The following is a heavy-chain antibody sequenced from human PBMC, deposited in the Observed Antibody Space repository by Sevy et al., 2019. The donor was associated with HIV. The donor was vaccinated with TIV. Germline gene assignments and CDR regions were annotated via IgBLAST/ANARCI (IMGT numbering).Heavy chain of an antibody. CDR2: TSYDGSEK. Sequence: GGSLRLSCAASGFTFGSYDMFWVRQPPGKGLEWVAFTSYDGSEKYYANSMKGRFTISSDKSKNTLDLQMDSLGADDTAVYFCARVFLSYAMDVWGQGTTVTVSS. D-gene: IGHD2-2*01. CDR1: GFTFGSYD. V-gene: IGHV3-30-3*01. CDR3: ARVFLSYAMDV. J-gene: IGHJ6*02.